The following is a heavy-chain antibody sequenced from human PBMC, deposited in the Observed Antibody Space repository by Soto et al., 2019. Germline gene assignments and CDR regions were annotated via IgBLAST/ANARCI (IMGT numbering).Heavy chain of an antibody. Sequence: GASVKVSCKASGFTFTSSAMQWVRQARGQRLEWIGWIVVGSGNTNYAQKFQERVTITRDMSTSTAYMELSSLRSEDTAVYYCARVQRNSIIAVAGTVWFDPWGQRTLVTVSS. CDR1: GFTFTSSA. CDR3: ARVQRNSIIAVAGTVWFDP. D-gene: IGHD6-19*01. CDR2: IVVGSGNT. J-gene: IGHJ5*02. V-gene: IGHV1-58*02.